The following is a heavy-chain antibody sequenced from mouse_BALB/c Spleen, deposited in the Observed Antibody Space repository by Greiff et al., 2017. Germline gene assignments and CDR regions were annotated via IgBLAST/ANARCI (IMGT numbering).Heavy chain of an antibody. Sequence: EVQRVESGPGLVKPSQSLSLTCSVTGYSITSGYYWNWIRQFPGNKLEWMGYISYDGSNNYNPSLKNRISITRDTSKNQFFLKLNSVTTEDTATYYCASHDYDGFAYWGQGTLVTVSA. CDR2: ISYDGSN. V-gene: IGHV3-6*02. CDR1: GYSITSGYY. D-gene: IGHD2-4*01. CDR3: ASHDYDGFAY. J-gene: IGHJ3*01.